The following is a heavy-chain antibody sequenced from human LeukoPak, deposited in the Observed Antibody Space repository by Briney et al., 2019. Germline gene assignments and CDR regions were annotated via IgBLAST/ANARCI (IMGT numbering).Heavy chain of an antibody. CDR3: AKAIWDIVVVVAAPFDY. CDR1: GFTFSSYA. D-gene: IGHD2-15*01. CDR2: ISGSGGST. J-gene: IGHJ4*02. V-gene: IGHV3-23*01. Sequence: PGGSLRLSCAASGFTFSSYAMSWVRQAPGKGLEWVSAISGSGGSTYYADSVKGRFTISRDNSKNTLYLQMNSLRAKDTAVYYCAKAIWDIVVVVAAPFDYWGQGTLVTVSS.